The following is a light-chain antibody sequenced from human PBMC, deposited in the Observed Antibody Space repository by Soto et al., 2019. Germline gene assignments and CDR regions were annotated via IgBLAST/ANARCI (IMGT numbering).Light chain of an antibody. J-gene: IGLJ1*01. CDR1: SSNIGNNY. CDR2: ENN. V-gene: IGLV1-51*02. Sequence: QSVLTQPPSVSAAPGQKVTISCSGSSSNIGNNYVSWYQQLPGTAPKLLIYENNKRPSGIPDRFSGSKSGTSATLGITGLQTGDEGDYYCGTWESSLSAGVFGTGTKVTVL. CDR3: GTWESSLSAGV.